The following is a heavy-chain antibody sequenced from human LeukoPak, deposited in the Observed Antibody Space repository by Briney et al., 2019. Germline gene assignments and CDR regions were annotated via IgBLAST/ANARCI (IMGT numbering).Heavy chain of an antibody. V-gene: IGHV4-59*01. CDR2: IYYSGST. CDR3: ARGAAYYEIDY. CDR1: GGSISSYY. D-gene: IGHD3-22*01. J-gene: IGHJ4*02. Sequence: SETLSLTCTVSGGSISSYYWRWIRQPPGKGLEWIGYIYYSGSTNYNPSLKSRVTISVDTSKNQFSLKLSSVTAADTAVYYCARGAAYYEIDYWGQGTLVTVSS.